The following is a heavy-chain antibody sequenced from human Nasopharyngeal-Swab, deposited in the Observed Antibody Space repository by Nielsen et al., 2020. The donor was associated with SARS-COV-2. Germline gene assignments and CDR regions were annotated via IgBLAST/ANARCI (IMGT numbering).Heavy chain of an antibody. V-gene: IGHV1-69*13. CDR3: ASSLGPANYYYYGMDV. D-gene: IGHD2-2*01. J-gene: IGHJ6*02. CDR1: AGTFSSYA. CDR2: IIPIFSTA. Sequence: SSVKVSCKASAGTFSSYAISWVRQAPAQGLEWMGGIIPIFSTANYAQKFQGRVTITADESTSTAYMELSSLRSEDTAVYYCASSLGPANYYYYGMDVWGQGTTVTVSS.